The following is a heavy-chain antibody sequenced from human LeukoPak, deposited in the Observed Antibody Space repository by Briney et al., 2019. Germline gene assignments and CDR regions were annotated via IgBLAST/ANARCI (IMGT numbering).Heavy chain of an antibody. CDR3: ARHTVTRYYYYYYMDV. Sequence: GESLKISCKGSGYSFTSYWIGWERQMPGKGLEWMGIIYPGDSDTRYSPSFQGQVTISADKSISTAYLQWSSLKASDTAMYYCARHTVTRYYYYYYMDVWGKGTTVTVSS. V-gene: IGHV5-51*01. J-gene: IGHJ6*03. CDR1: GYSFTSYW. D-gene: IGHD4-23*01. CDR2: IYPGDSDT.